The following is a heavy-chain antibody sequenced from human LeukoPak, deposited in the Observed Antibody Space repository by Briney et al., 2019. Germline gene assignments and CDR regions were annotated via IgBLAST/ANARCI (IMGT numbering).Heavy chain of an antibody. D-gene: IGHD5-24*01. V-gene: IGHV3-30*04. CDR3: AKDFWEMSTPDS. Sequence: GGSLRLSCAASGFTFSSYAMHWVRQAPGKGLEWVAVVSYDGSNKYYADSVKGRFTISRDNSKNTLYLQMNSLRAEDTAVYYCAKDFWEMSTPDSWGQGTLVTVSS. J-gene: IGHJ5*01. CDR1: GFTFSSYA. CDR2: VSYDGSNK.